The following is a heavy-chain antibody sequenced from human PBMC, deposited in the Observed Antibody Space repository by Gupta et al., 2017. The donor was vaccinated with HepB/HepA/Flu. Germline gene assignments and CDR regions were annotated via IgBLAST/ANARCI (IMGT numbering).Heavy chain of an antibody. CDR2: IRNKAKSYMT. Sequence: EVQLVESGGGLVQPGGSLRLSCAASGFTFSDYYMDWVRQAPGKGLEWLGRIRNKAKSYMTEYAASVQGRFTISRDDSKNSLYLFMDSLKTEDTALYYCARVESTIWFTLRFDPRGQGTLVTVSS. V-gene: IGHV3-72*01. CDR3: ARVESTIWFTLRFDP. D-gene: IGHD6-13*01. CDR1: GFTFSDYY. J-gene: IGHJ5*02.